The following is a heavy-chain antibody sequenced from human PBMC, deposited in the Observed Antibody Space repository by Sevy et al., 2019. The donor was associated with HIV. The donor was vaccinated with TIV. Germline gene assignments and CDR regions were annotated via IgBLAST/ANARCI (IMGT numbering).Heavy chain of an antibody. CDR1: DGSISSYY. V-gene: IGHV4-4*07. CDR2: ISSSGNI. CDR3: ARETFYDTSGYYNSWFDP. J-gene: IGHJ5*02. D-gene: IGHD3-22*01. Sequence: SETLSLTCTVSDGSISSYYWTWIRQPANKELEWIGRISSSGNIKYNPSLKSRVTMSVDTSKKHFYLKLSSVTAADTAVYYCARETFYDTSGYYNSWFDPWGQGTLVTVSS.